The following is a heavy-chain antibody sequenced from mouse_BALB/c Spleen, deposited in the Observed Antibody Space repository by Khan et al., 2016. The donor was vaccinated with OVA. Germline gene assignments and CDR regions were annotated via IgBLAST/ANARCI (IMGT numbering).Heavy chain of an antibody. V-gene: IGHV1-4*01. Sequence: VELVESGAELARPGASVKMSCKASGYTFSSYTIHWIQERPGKGLEWIGYINTSNGTNNYNQKFKEKTTLTTDKSTTTAYLLLNSLTSDDSAVDNCVRDGAYHRNDGWFAYWGQGTLVTVSA. CDR3: VRDGAYHRNDGWFAY. J-gene: IGHJ3*01. CDR1: GYTFSSYT. CDR2: INTSNGTN. D-gene: IGHD2-14*01.